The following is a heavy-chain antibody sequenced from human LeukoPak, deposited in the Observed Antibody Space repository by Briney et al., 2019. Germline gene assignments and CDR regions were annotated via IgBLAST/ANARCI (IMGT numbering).Heavy chain of an antibody. D-gene: IGHD1-14*01. CDR2: INPNSGGT. V-gene: IGHV1-2*02. CDR3: ARSAVPELFDY. Sequence: ASVTVSFTSSVYTFTVYYMHWVRQAPGQGLEWMGWINPNSGGTNYAQKFQGRVTMTRDTSISAAYMELSRLRSDDTAVYYCARSAVPELFDYWGQGTLVTVSP. J-gene: IGHJ4*02. CDR1: VYTFTVYY.